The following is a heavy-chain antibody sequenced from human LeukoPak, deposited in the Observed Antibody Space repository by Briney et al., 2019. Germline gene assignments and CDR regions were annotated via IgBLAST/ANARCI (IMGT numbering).Heavy chain of an antibody. CDR1: YA. J-gene: IGHJ5*01. V-gene: IGHV3-23*01. CDR3: AKAGTATLGWFDS. D-gene: IGHD1-7*01. CDR2: INNSGSST. Sequence: YAMSWVRQAPGKGLEWVSVINNSGSSTYYADSVTGRFTISRDNSKNTLYLQMNSLRAEDTAIYYCAKAGTATLGWFDSWGQGTLVTVSS.